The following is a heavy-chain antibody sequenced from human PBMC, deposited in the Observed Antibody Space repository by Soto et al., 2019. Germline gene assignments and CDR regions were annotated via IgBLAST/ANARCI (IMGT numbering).Heavy chain of an antibody. CDR1: GYTFTGYY. J-gene: IGHJ6*02. V-gene: IGHV1-2*04. CDR3: ARGIAAAGTSGMDV. CDR2: INPNSGGT. D-gene: IGHD6-13*01. Sequence: AASVKVSCKASGYTFTGYYMHWVRQAPGQGLEWMGWINPNSGGTNYAQKFQGWVTMTRDTSISTAYMELSRLRSDDTAVYYCARGIAAAGTSGMDVWGQGTTVTVSS.